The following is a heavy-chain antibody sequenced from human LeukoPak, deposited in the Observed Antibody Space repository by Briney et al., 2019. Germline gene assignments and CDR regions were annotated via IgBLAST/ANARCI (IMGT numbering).Heavy chain of an antibody. J-gene: IGHJ4*02. D-gene: IGHD6-13*01. CDR3: ARESGAGGYSSSHGRPFDY. CDR2: ISSNGGST. V-gene: IGHV3-64*01. Sequence: PGGSLRLSCAASGFTFSSYAMHWVRQAPGKGLEYVSAISSNGGSTYYANSVKGRFTISRDNSKNTLYLQMGSLRAEDMAVYYCARESGAGGYSSSHGRPFDYWGQGTLVTVSS. CDR1: GFTFSSYA.